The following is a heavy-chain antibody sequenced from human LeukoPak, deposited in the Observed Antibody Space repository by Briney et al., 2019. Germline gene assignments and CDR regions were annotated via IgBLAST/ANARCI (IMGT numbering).Heavy chain of an antibody. J-gene: IGHJ4*02. V-gene: IGHV3-23*01. CDR3: AKFSRGPVVDWGRFDY. CDR1: GFTFSSYA. Sequence: GGSLRLSCAASGFTFSSYAMSWVRQAPGNGLEWVSGISGSGGSTYYADSVKGRFTISRDNSKNTLYLQMNSLRAADTAVYYCAKFSRGPVVDWGRFDYWGQGTLVTVSS. D-gene: IGHD3-9*01. CDR2: ISGSGGST.